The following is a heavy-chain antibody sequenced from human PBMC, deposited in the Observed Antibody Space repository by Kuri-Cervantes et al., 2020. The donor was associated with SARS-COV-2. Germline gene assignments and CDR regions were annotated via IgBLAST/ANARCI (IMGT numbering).Heavy chain of an antibody. D-gene: IGHD1-20*01. Sequence: SETLSLTCTVSGGSISSYYWNWIRQPPWQGLEWIGYVYYSGDTDYNPTLKSRVIIAVDTSTNQFSLKLSSVTAADTAVYYCATGITGDHKYYYYGMDVWGHGTTVTVSS. CDR3: ATGITGDHKYYYYGMDV. V-gene: IGHV4-59*01. CDR2: VYYSGDT. CDR1: GGSISSYY. J-gene: IGHJ6*02.